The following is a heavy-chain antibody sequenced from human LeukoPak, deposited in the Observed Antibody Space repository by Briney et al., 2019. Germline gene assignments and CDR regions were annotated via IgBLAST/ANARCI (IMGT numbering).Heavy chain of an antibody. Sequence: KVSCKASGYTFTSYGISWVRQAPGQGLEWMGWISAYNGNTNYAQKLQGRVTMTTDTSTSTAYMELRSLRSEDTAVYYCARDRSRGYDSPTGFDYWGQGTLVTVSS. J-gene: IGHJ4*02. CDR3: ARDRSRGYDSPTGFDY. CDR2: ISAYNGNT. V-gene: IGHV1-18*01. CDR1: GYTFTSYG. D-gene: IGHD5-12*01.